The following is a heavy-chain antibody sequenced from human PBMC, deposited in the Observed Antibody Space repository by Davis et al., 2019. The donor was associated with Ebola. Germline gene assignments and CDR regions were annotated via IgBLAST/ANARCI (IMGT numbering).Heavy chain of an antibody. CDR3: ARVSGSYLPIGY. Sequence: GESLKISCAASGFTVSSNYMSWVRQAPGKGLEWVANIKQDGSEKYYVDSVKGRFTISRDNAKNSLYLQMNSLRAEDTAVYYCARVSGSYLPIGYWGQGTLVTVSS. CDR1: GFTVSSNY. J-gene: IGHJ4*02. D-gene: IGHD1-26*01. CDR2: IKQDGSEK. V-gene: IGHV3-7*01.